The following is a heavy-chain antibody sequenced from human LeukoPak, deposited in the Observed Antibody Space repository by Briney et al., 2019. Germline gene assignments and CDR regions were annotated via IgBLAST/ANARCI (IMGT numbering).Heavy chain of an antibody. Sequence: NASETLSLTCTVSGGSISSGSYYWSWIRQPAGKGLEWIGRIYTSGSTNYNPSLKSRVTISVDTSKNQFSLKLSSVTAADTAVYYCARGKSGYRQLYYFDYWGQGTLVTVSS. D-gene: IGHD6-25*01. CDR2: IYTSGST. J-gene: IGHJ4*02. V-gene: IGHV4-61*02. CDR1: GGSISSGSYY. CDR3: ARGKSGYRQLYYFDY.